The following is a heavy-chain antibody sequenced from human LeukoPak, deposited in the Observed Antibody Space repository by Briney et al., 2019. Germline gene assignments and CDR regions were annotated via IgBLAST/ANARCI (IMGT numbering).Heavy chain of an antibody. J-gene: IGHJ6*02. CDR1: GFTFSSYW. Sequence: GGSLRLSCAASGFTFSSYWMSWVRQASGKGLEWVGRIRSKANSYATAYAASVKGRFTISRDDSKNTAYLQMNSLKTEDTAVYYCNNYGDYGDYYYGMDVWGQGTTVTVSS. V-gene: IGHV3-73*01. CDR2: IRSKANSYAT. D-gene: IGHD4-17*01. CDR3: NNYGDYGDYYYGMDV.